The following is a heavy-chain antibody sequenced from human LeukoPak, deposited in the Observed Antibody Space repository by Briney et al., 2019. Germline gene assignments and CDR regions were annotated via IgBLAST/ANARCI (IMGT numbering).Heavy chain of an antibody. CDR1: GYIFTVYY. V-gene: IGHV1-2*02. D-gene: IGHD1-26*01. Sequence: ASVKVSCKASGYIFTVYYMHCVRQAPGQGVWCMGCINPNSGGTNSAQKFQGRVTMTSDTSISTAYMELSRLTSDDTAVYSCARRPYSGSYHFDYWGQGTLVTVSS. CDR2: INPNSGGT. J-gene: IGHJ4*02. CDR3: ARRPYSGSYHFDY.